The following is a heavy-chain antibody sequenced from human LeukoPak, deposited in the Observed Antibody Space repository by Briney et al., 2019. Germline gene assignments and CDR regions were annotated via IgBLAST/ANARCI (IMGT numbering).Heavy chain of an antibody. V-gene: IGHV3-23*01. CDR1: GFTFSSYT. D-gene: IGHD2-15*01. CDR2: IVGSGSNT. Sequence: GGSLRLSCEASGFTFSSYTINWVRQAPGKGLEWVSGIVGSGSNTYYADSVKGRFTISRDDSKNTVFLQMNSLRAEDTAVYYCAKDPARGYCSTGICYDSPFDFWGQGTLATVSS. J-gene: IGHJ4*02. CDR3: AKDPARGYCSTGICYDSPFDF.